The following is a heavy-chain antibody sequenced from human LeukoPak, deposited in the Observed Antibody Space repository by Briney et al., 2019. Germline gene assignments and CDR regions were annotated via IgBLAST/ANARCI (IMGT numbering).Heavy chain of an antibody. CDR1: GFTFSDSY. J-gene: IGHJ6*02. Sequence: GGSLKLSCAASGFTFSDSYMHWVRQASGRGLEWVGLIRTKTRNYAATYAESVKGRFTISRDNAKNSLYLQMNSLRAEDTAVYYCARDTIVRYSYGPNYYGMDVWGQGTTVTVSS. V-gene: IGHV3-73*01. D-gene: IGHD5-18*01. CDR2: IRTKTRNYAA. CDR3: ARDTIVRYSYGPNYYGMDV.